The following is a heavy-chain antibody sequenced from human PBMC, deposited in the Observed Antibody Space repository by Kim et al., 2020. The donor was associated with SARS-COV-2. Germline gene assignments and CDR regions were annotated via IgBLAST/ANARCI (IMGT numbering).Heavy chain of an antibody. CDR2: INPNSGGT. V-gene: IGHV1-2*02. CDR3: ASDGSEWYSSGWHECYFDY. J-gene: IGHJ4*02. CDR1: GYTFTGYY. Sequence: ASVKVSCKASGYTFTGYYMHWVRQAPGQGLAWMGWINPNSGGTNYAQKFQGRVTMTRDTSISTAYIELSRLRSDDTAVYYCASDGSEWYSSGWHECYFDYWGQGTLVTVSS. D-gene: IGHD6-19*01.